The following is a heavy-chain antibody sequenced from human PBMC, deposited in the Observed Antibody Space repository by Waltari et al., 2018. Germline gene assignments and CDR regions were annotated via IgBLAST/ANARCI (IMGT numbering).Heavy chain of an antibody. CDR1: GGTFSSYA. CDR2: IIPILGTA. D-gene: IGHD5-12*01. CDR3: ARDREMATMYYFDY. Sequence: QVQLVQSGAEVKKPGSSVKVSCKASGGTFSSYAISWVRQAPGQGLEWMGGIIPILGTANYAQKFKGRVTITTDESTSTAYMELSSLRSEDTAVYYCARDREMATMYYFDYWGQGTLVTVSS. J-gene: IGHJ4*02. V-gene: IGHV1-69*05.